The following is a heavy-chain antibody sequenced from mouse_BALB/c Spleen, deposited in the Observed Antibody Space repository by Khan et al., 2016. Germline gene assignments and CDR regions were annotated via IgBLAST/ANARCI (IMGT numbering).Heavy chain of an antibody. CDR2: ISSGSSTI. V-gene: IGHV5-17*02. Sequence: EVELVESGGGLVQPGGSRKLSCAASGFTFSRFGIHWVRQAPEKGLEWVAYISSGSSTIYYEDTVKGRFTISRDNPKHTLFLQMTSLRSEDTAMYYCARAGNSRYDGAIDYWGQGTSVTVSS. CDR3: ARAGNSRYDGAIDY. D-gene: IGHD2-14*01. CDR1: GFTFSRFG. J-gene: IGHJ4*01.